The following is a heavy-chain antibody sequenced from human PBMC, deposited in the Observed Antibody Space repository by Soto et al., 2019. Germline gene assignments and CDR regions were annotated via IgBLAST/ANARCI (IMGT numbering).Heavy chain of an antibody. CDR2: IIPIFGTA. CDR1: GGTFSSYA. Sequence: SVKVSCKASGGTFSSYAISWVRQAPGQGLEWMGGIIPIFGTANYAQKFQGRVTITADESTSTAYMELSSLRSEDTAVYYCARVPSYCSSTSCSAKYYFDYWGQGTLVTVSS. V-gene: IGHV1-69*13. CDR3: ARVPSYCSSTSCSAKYYFDY. D-gene: IGHD2-2*01. J-gene: IGHJ4*02.